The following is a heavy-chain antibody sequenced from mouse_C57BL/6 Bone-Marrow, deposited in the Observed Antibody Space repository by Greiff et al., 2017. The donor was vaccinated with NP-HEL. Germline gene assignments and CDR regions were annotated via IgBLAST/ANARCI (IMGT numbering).Heavy chain of an antibody. D-gene: IGHD2-4*01. Sequence: VQLQQPGAELVKPGASVKLSCKASGYTFTSYWMQWVKQRPGQGLEWIGEIDPSDSYTNYNQKFKGKATLTVDTSSSTAYMQLSSLTSEASAVYYCAGYYDYAWFAYWGQGTLVTVSA. J-gene: IGHJ3*01. CDR3: AGYYDYAWFAY. CDR1: GYTFTSYW. CDR2: IDPSDSYT. V-gene: IGHV1-50*01.